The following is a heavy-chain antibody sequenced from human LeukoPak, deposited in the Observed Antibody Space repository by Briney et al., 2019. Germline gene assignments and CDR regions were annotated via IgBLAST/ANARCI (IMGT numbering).Heavy chain of an antibody. D-gene: IGHD3-10*01. J-gene: IGHJ4*02. CDR2: IYSGGSI. Sequence: GGSLRLSCAASGFNFNIYAMFWVRQAPGKGLEWVSVIYSGGSIYYADSVKGGFTISRDESKNTVYLQMDSLRAEDSALYFCARDPRTYYGSGSPDNWGQGIRVTVSS. V-gene: IGHV3-66*01. CDR3: ARDPRTYYGSGSPDN. CDR1: GFNFNIYA.